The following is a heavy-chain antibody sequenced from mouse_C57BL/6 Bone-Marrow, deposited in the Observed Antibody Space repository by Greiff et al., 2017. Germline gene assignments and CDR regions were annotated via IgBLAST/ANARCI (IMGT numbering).Heavy chain of an antibody. CDR1: GFTFSSYG. D-gene: IGHD1-1*01. CDR2: ISSGGSYT. V-gene: IGHV5-6*02. CDR3: ARLYGTKGY. Sequence: DVKLQESGGDLVKPGGSLKLSCAASGFTFSSYGMSWVRQTPDKRLEWVATISSGGSYTYYPDSVKGRFTISRDNAKNTLYLQMSSLKSEDTAMYYCARLYGTKGYWGQGTTLTVSS. J-gene: IGHJ2*01.